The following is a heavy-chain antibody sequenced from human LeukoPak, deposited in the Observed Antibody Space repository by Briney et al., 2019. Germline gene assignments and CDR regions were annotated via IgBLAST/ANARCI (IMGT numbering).Heavy chain of an antibody. D-gene: IGHD3-9*01. CDR3: ASAPGYYDILTGYYKTQYYYGMDV. Sequence: SQTLSLTCAVSGGSISSGGYSWSWIRQPPGKGLEWIGYIYHSGSTYHNPSLKSRVTISVDRSKNQFSLKLSSVTAADTAVYYCASAPGYYDILTGYYKTQYYYGMDVWGQGTAVTVSS. J-gene: IGHJ6*02. CDR2: IYHSGST. V-gene: IGHV4-30-2*01. CDR1: GGSISSGGYS.